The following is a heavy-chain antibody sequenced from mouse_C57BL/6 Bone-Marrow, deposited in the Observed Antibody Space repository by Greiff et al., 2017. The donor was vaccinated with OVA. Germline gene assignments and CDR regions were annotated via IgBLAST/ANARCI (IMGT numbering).Heavy chain of an antibody. D-gene: IGHD1-1*01. V-gene: IGHV1-64*01. J-gene: IGHJ2*01. CDR2: IHPNSGST. CDR1: GYTFTSYW. CDR3: ARREITTVVGDY. Sequence: QVQLQQPGAELVKPGASVKLSCKASGYTFTSYWMHWVKQRPGQGLEWIGMIHPNSGSTNYNEKFKSKATLTVDKSSSTAYMQLSSLTSEDSAVYYWARREITTVVGDYWGQGTTLTVSS.